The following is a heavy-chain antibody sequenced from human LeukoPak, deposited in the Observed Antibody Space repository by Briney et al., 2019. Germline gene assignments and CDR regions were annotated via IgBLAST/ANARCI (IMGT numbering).Heavy chain of an antibody. CDR2: INHSGST. J-gene: IGHJ4*02. D-gene: IGHD3-3*01. V-gene: IGHV4-39*07. CDR1: GGSISSSSYY. Sequence: PSETLSLTCTVSGGSISSSSYYWGWIRQPPGKGLEWIGEINHSGSTNYNPSLKSRVTISVDTSKNQFSLKLSSVTAADTAVYYCARGTVSRYDFWSGYLLYYFDYWGQGTLVTVSS. CDR3: ARGTVSRYDFWSGYLLYYFDY.